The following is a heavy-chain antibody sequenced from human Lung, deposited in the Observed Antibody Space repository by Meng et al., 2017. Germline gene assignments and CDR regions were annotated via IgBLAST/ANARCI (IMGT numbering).Heavy chain of an antibody. CDR2: INHSGST. D-gene: IGHD4-11*01. CDR1: GGSFSDYY. Sequence: QGPLQQWGAGRLKPSETLSLTCVVSGGSFSDYYWSWIRQPPGKGLEWIGEINHSGSTNYNPSLESRATISVDTSQNNLSLKLSSVTAADSAVYYCARGPTTMAHDFDYWGQGTLVTVSS. CDR3: ARGPTTMAHDFDY. V-gene: IGHV4-34*01. J-gene: IGHJ4*02.